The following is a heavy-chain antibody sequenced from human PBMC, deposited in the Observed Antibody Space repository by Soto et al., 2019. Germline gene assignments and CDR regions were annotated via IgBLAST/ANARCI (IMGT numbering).Heavy chain of an antibody. V-gene: IGHV4-59*01. Sequence: SETLSLTCTVSGGSISSYYWCWIRQPPGKGLERIEYIYYSRSTNYNPSHKSRVTISVDTSKIQFSLKLTSVIAADTAVYYCARRYGGNFDYWGQGTLVTVSS. D-gene: IGHD1-26*01. CDR1: GGSISSYY. CDR2: IYYSRST. CDR3: ARRYGGNFDY. J-gene: IGHJ4*02.